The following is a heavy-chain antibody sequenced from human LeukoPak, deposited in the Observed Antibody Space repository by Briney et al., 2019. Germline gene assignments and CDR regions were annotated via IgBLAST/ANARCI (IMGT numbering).Heavy chain of an antibody. D-gene: IGHD3-9*01. Sequence: GGSLRLSCAASGLTFSSYAMMWLRQAPGKGLEWVPAIIGNGGWALYADSVKGRFTISRDNTKNTLYLQVSSLRAEDTAVYFCAKSVFHIMTDYYFALDVWGQGTTVTVSS. CDR3: AKSVFHIMTDYYFALDV. CDR1: GLTFSSYA. CDR2: IIGNGGWA. J-gene: IGHJ6*02. V-gene: IGHV3-23*01.